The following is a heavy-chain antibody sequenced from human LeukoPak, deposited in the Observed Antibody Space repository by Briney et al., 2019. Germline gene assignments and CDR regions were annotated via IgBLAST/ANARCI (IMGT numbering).Heavy chain of an antibody. D-gene: IGHD2-2*01. CDR2: INTGHGDT. Sequence: GASVKVSCKASGYTFTFYAIHWVRQAPGQRPEWMGWINTGHGDTKYSQEFQGRVTITRDTSASTAYMELSSLKSEDTAVYYCAKSTTQYCGSNNCYRYWFDSWGQGTLVTVSS. V-gene: IGHV1-3*03. J-gene: IGHJ5*01. CDR1: GYTFTFYA. CDR3: AKSTTQYCGSNNCYRYWFDS.